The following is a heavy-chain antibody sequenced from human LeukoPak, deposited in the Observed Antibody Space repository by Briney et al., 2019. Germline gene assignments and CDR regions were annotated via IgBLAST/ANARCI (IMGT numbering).Heavy chain of an antibody. CDR1: GGSISSYY. J-gene: IGHJ4*02. D-gene: IGHD3-3*01. CDR3: ARVGRLEAHDY. CDR2: IYYSGST. V-gene: IGHV4-59*01. Sequence: PLETLSLTCTVSGGSISSYYWSWIRQPPGKGLEWIGYIYYSGSTNYNPSLKSRVTISVDTSKNQFSLKLSSVTAADTAVYYCARVGRLEAHDYWGQGTLVTVSS.